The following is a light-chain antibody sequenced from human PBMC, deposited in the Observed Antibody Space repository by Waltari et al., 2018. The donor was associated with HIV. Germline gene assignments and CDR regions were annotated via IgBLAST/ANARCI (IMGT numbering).Light chain of an antibody. Sequence: QSALTQPASVSGSPGQPITISCTGTSSDGGSYNLVSWYQHHPGKAPKLMIYEVSKRPSGVSNRFSGSKSGNTASLTISGLQAEDEADYYCCSYAGSSTFYVFGTGTKVTVL. CDR1: SSDGGSYNL. J-gene: IGLJ1*01. CDR3: CSYAGSSTFYV. V-gene: IGLV2-23*02. CDR2: EVS.